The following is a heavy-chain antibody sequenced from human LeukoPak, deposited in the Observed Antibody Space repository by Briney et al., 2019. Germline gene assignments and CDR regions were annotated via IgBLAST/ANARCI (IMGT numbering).Heavy chain of an antibody. CDR3: ARGPGRRGLRSSADY. D-gene: IGHD2-15*01. J-gene: IGHJ4*02. CDR1: GLTFYNYA. Sequence: GGSLRLSCTASGLTFYNYAMSWVRQAPGKGLEWVSAISGSGDDTYYADSVKGRFTISRDNSNNVMFLEMHSLRAEDTALYLCARGPGRRGLRSSADYWGPGTLVTVSS. CDR2: ISGSGDDT. V-gene: IGHV3-23*01.